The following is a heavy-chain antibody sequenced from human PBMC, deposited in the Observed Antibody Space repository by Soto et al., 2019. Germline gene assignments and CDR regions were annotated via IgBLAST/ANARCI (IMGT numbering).Heavy chain of an antibody. CDR2: LSAGGTSA. D-gene: IGHD4-17*01. J-gene: IGHJ4*02. CDR3: ARGTCGDYDF. CDR1: GFTFSSYA. Sequence: EVQLLESGGDLVQPGGSLRLSCAASGFTFSSYAMSWVRQAPGKGLVWVSALSAGGTSAYYTVSMEGRFTISRDNSKNTLYLQINSLKADDTALYYCARGTCGDYDFWGQGTLVTVSS. V-gene: IGHV3-23*01.